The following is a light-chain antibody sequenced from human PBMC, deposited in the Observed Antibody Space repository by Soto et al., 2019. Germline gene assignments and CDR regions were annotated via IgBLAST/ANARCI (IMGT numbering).Light chain of an antibody. V-gene: IGKV3-15*01. CDR1: QSVNSN. CDR2: GIS. Sequence: EMVMTQSPAILSFSPGESATLSCRASQSVNSNYLAWYQQHPGQPPRLLIYGISTRATGIPARFSGSGSGTEFSLTISSLQSEDFAVYYCQQYSKWPITFGQGTRLEI. CDR3: QQYSKWPIT. J-gene: IGKJ5*01.